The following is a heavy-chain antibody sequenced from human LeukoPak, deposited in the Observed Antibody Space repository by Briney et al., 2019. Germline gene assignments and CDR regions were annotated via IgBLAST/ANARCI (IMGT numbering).Heavy chain of an antibody. CDR3: AKTYSSSWYAGNWFDP. J-gene: IGHJ5*02. V-gene: IGHV1-46*01. CDR2: INPSGGST. Sequence: GASVKVSCKASGYTFTSYYMHWVRQAPGQGLGWMGIINPSGGSTNYAQKFQGRVTITADESTSTAYMELSSLRSEDTAVYYCAKTYSSSWYAGNWFDPWGQGTLVTVSS. D-gene: IGHD6-13*01. CDR1: GYTFTSYY.